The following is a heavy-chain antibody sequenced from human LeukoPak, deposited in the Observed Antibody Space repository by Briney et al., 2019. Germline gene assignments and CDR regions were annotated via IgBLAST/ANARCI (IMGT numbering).Heavy chain of an antibody. CDR2: ISNSGSVS. D-gene: IGHD5-24*01. J-gene: IGHJ5*02. CDR1: GFTFSDYY. CDR3: ARDGSPEASINYFDT. Sequence: GGSLRLSCAASGFTFSDYYMSWIRQAPGKGLEWILYISNSGSVSYYADSVKGRFTISRDNAKNSLYLEMNSLSADDTALYYCARDGSPEASINYFDTWGQGTPVTVSS. V-gene: IGHV3-11*04.